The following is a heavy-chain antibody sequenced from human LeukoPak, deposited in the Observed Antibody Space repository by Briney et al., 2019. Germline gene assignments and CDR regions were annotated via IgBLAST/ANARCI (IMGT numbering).Heavy chain of an antibody. CDR1: GYTFTGYY. CDR3: AWTYLYSSSWYNY. Sequence: VASVKVSCKASGYTFTGYYMHWVRQAPGQGLEWMGWINPNSGGTNYAQKFQGRVTMTRDTSISTAYMELSRLRSDDTAVYYCAWTYLYSSSWYNYWGQGTLVTVSS. CDR2: INPNSGGT. J-gene: IGHJ4*02. D-gene: IGHD6-13*01. V-gene: IGHV1-2*02.